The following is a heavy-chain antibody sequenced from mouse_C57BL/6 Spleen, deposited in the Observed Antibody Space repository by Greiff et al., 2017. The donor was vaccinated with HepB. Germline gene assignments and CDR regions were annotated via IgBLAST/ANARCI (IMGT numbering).Heavy chain of an antibody. CDR3: TTGSTMVTTRAMDY. CDR1: GFNIKDDY. CDR2: IDPENGDT. V-gene: IGHV14-4*01. J-gene: IGHJ4*01. D-gene: IGHD2-2*01. Sequence: VQLQQSGAELVRPGASVKLSCTASGFNIKDDYMHWVKQRPEQGLEWIGWIDPENGDTEYASKFQGKATITADPSSNTAYLQLSSLTSEDTAVYSCTTGSTMVTTRAMDYWGQGTSVTVSS.